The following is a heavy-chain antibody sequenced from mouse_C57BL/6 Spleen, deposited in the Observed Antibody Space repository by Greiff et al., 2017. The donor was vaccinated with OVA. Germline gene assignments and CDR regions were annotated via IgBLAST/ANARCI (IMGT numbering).Heavy chain of an antibody. CDR1: GYTFTSYT. CDR3: ARSGDEGNFDY. CDR2: INPSSGYT. J-gene: IGHJ2*01. D-gene: IGHD3-1*01. Sequence: QVHVKQSGAELARPGASVKMSCKASGYTFTSYTMHWVKQRPGQGLEWIGYINPSSGYTKYNQKFKDKATLTADKSSSTAYMQLSSLTSEDSAVYYCARSGDEGNFDYWGQGTTLTVSS. V-gene: IGHV1-4*01.